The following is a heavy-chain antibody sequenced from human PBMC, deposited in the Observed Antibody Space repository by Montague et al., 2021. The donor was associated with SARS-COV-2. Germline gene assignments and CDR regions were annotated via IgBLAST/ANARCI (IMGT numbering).Heavy chain of an antibody. D-gene: IGHD3-10*01. V-gene: IGHV3-23*03. Sequence: SLRLSCAASGFTFGMYAMSWVRQAPGKGLEWVSVIYSGGSSTYYADPVKGRFTISRDNSKNTLYLQMNSLRAEDTAVYYCAKDRDPSSAYGMDVWGQGTTVTVSS. J-gene: IGHJ6*02. CDR2: IYSGGSST. CDR3: AKDRDPSSAYGMDV. CDR1: GFTFGMYA.